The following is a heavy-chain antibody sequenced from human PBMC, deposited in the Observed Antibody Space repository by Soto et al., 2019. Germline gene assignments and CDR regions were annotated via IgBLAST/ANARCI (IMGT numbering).Heavy chain of an antibody. Sequence: VQLVESGGGLVQPGGSLRLSCAASGFTVSSNYMSWVRQAPGKGLEWVSVIYSGGSTYYADSVKGRFTISRDNSKNTLYLQMNSRRAEDTAVYYCARARWLRGYFQHWGQGTLVTVSS. CDR2: IYSGGST. CDR1: GFTVSSNY. CDR3: ARARWLRGYFQH. V-gene: IGHV3-66*01. D-gene: IGHD5-12*01. J-gene: IGHJ1*01.